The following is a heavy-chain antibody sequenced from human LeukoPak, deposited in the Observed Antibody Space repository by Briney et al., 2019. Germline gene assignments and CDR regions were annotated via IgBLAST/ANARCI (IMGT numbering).Heavy chain of an antibody. Sequence: GGSLRLSCAASGFTFRSYSMNWVRQAPGTGLEWVSPISSSSSYIYYADSVKGRFTISRDNAKNSLYLQSNSLFFFKQKTAYGVLTGYYGSWGQGTLVTVSS. J-gene: IGHJ5*02. V-gene: IGHV3-21*01. CDR1: GFTFRSYS. D-gene: IGHD3-9*01. CDR3: VLTGYYGS. CDR2: ISSSSSYI.